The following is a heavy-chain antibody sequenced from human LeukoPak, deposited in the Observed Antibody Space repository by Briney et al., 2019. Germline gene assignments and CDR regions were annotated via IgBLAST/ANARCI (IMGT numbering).Heavy chain of an antibody. CDR3: APLPWFGEFDY. D-gene: IGHD3-10*01. J-gene: IGHJ4*02. V-gene: IGHV3-74*01. CDR2: INSDGSST. Sequence: VQPGGSLRLSCAASGFTFSSYWMHWVRQAPGKGLVWVSRINSDGSSTSYADSVKGRFTISRDNAKNTLYLQMNSLRAEDTAVYYCAPLPWFGEFDYWGQGTLVTVSS. CDR1: GFTFSSYW.